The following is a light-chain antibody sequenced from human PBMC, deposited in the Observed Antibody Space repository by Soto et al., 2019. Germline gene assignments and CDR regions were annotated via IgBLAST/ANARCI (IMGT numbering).Light chain of an antibody. CDR2: SDD. Sequence: QSVLTQPPSASGTPGQRVTISCSGSSSNIGSNTVNWYQRLPGAAPKVLIYSDDQRPSRVPDRFSGSKSGTSASLAISGLQSEDEADYYCAAWDDILGGPVFGGGTTLTVL. CDR1: SSNIGSNT. J-gene: IGLJ3*02. CDR3: AAWDDILGGPV. V-gene: IGLV1-44*01.